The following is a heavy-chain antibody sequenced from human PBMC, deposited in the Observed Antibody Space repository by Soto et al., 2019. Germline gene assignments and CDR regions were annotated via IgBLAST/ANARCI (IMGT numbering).Heavy chain of an antibody. CDR3: ARGDGNFHDAFDI. D-gene: IGHD1-7*01. J-gene: IGHJ3*02. CDR1: GYSLTNYD. CDR2: KNPNSGNT. Sequence: GASVKVSCKASGYSLTNYDIHWVRQATGQGLEWMGRKNPNSGNTGYAEKFQGRVTMTRNTSIGTDYMELSSLRSEDTAVYYCARGDGNFHDAFDIWGQGTMVTVS. V-gene: IGHV1-8*01.